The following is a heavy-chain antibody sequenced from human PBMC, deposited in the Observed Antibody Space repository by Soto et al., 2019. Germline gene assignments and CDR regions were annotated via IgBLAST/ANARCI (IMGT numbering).Heavy chain of an antibody. Sequence: QVQLVQSGAEVKKPGSSVKVSCKASGGTFSSYAISWVRQAPGRWLEWMGGIIPLFGTANYAQKFQGRVTITADESTSTAYMELSSLRSEDTAVYYCARGGIAVDGWYFDLWGRRTLVTVSS. V-gene: IGHV1-69*01. CDR3: ARGGIAVDGWYFDL. J-gene: IGHJ2*01. D-gene: IGHD6-19*01. CDR1: GGTFSSYA. CDR2: IIPLFGTA.